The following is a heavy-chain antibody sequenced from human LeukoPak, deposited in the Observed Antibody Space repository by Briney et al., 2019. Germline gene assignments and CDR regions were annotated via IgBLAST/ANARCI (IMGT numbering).Heavy chain of an antibody. V-gene: IGHV3-21*01. CDR2: ISSSGSYI. D-gene: IGHD3-10*01. J-gene: IGHJ6*02. CDR1: GFTFSSYS. CDR3: ARDKLLWFGDKTHYYYGMDV. Sequence: GGSLRLSCAASGFTFSSYSMNWVRQAPGKGLEWVSSISSSGSYIYYADSVKGRFTISRDNAKNSLYLQMNSLRAEDTAVYYCARDKLLWFGDKTHYYYGMDVWSQGTTVTVSS.